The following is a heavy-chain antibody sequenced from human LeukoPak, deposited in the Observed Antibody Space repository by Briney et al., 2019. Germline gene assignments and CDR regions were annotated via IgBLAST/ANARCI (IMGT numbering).Heavy chain of an antibody. CDR1: GGTFSSYA. CDR2: IIPIFGTA. J-gene: IGHJ4*02. CDR3: ARAKQQPYPSFDY. D-gene: IGHD6-13*01. Sequence: GASVKVSFKASGGTFSSYAISWVRQAPGQGLEWMGGIIPIFGTANYAQKFQGRVTITADKSTSTAYMELSSLRSEDTAVHYCARAKQQPYPSFDYWGQGTLVTVSS. V-gene: IGHV1-69*06.